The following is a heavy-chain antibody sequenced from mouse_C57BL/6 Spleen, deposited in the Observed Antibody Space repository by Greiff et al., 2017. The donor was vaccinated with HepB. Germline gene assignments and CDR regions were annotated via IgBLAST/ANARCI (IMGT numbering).Heavy chain of an antibody. V-gene: IGHV1-52*01. CDR2: IDPSDSET. J-gene: IGHJ2*01. CDR3: ARTGDSSGYLDY. CDR1: GYTFTSYW. D-gene: IGHD3-2*02. Sequence: VQLQQSGADLVRPGSSVKLSCKASGYTFTSYWMHWVKQRPIQGLEWIGNIDPSDSETHYNQKFKDKATLTVDKSSSTAYMQLSSLTSEDSAVYYCARTGDSSGYLDYWGQGTTLTVSS.